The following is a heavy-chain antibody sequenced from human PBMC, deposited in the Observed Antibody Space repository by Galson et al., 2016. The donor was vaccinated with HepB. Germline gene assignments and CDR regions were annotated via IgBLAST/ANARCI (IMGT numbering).Heavy chain of an antibody. D-gene: IGHD3-22*01. CDR1: GFTLSDYS. CDR3: ARVEIGYFYY. Sequence: SLRLSCAVSGFTLSDYSMHWVRQAPGKGLVWVSRVKTDGSDTTYADSVKGRFTISRDDGKNTLYLQMNSLRAEDTAVYYCARVEIGYFYYWGQGTLVTVSS. J-gene: IGHJ4*02. CDR2: VKTDGSDT. V-gene: IGHV3-74*01.